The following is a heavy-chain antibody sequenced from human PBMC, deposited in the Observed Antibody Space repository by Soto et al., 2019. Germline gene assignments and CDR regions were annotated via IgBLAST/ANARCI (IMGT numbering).Heavy chain of an antibody. CDR1: GDSFTSYG. CDR2: ISAYNGNT. J-gene: IGHJ5*02. V-gene: IGHV1-18*01. CDR3: AFSHLWFGEFTTRFSWFDP. Sequence: ASAKVCCKASGDSFTSYGVSWALQAPGQGLEWMGWISAYNGNTNYAQKLQGRVTMTTDTSTSTAYMELRSLRSDDTAVYYCAFSHLWFGEFTTRFSWFDPSGQRTLVTVSS. D-gene: IGHD3-10*01.